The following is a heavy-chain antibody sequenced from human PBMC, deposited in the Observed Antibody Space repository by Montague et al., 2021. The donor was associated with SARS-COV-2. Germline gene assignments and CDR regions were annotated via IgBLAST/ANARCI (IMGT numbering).Heavy chain of an antibody. V-gene: IGHV4-59*08. CDR1: GGSISSDY. D-gene: IGHD3-16*01. J-gene: IGHJ4*02. CDR2: VYYRGNT. CDR3: ARHYDHSSRVDS. Sequence: SETLSLTCTVSGGSISSDYWTWIRQPPGKGLEWIGFVYYRGNTYCNPSLRGRVTISVDTSSNHFSLTLSSVTAADTAIYYCARHYDHSSRVDSWGQGTLVTVSS.